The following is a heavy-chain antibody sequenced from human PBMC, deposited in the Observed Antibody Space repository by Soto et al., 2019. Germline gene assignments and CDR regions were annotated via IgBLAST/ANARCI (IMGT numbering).Heavy chain of an antibody. V-gene: IGHV3-74*01. D-gene: IGHD3-10*01. J-gene: IGHJ4*02. CDR1: GFTFSSYW. CDR2: IKSDGSNI. Sequence: EVQLVESGGGLVQPGGSLRLSCAASGFTFSSYWMHWVRQAPGKGLVWVSRIKSDGSNINYADSVKGRFTISRDNAKHTLYLQTNTLRAEDTAMYYCARGGFSGSGSFIQGDYWGQGTLVTVSS. CDR3: ARGGFSGSGSFIQGDY.